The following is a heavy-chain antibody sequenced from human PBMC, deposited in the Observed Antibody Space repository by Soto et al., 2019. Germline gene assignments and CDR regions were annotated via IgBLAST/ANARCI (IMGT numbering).Heavy chain of an antibody. Sequence: QVTLKASGPALVQPTEPLTLTCTVSGFSLTTGKMGVSWIRQPPGKALEWLAHIFSDNERSYSTSLQGRLTISTDTSGSQVVLSMNNVDPVYTATYYCARMKVDSYQFYYAMDVWGQGTTVTVSS. J-gene: IGHJ6*02. CDR3: ARMKVDSYQFYYAMDV. D-gene: IGHD3-9*01. CDR1: GFSLTTGKMG. CDR2: IFSDNER. V-gene: IGHV2-26*01.